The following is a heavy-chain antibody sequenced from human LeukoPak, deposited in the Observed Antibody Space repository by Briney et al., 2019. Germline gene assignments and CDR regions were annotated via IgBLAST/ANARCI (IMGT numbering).Heavy chain of an antibody. J-gene: IGHJ4*02. CDR2: IYPGDSDT. V-gene: IGHV5-51*01. CDR3: ARHGAYSSGLRIPYYFDY. D-gene: IGHD6-19*01. Sequence: GESLKISCKGSGYSFTSYWIGWVRQMPGKGLEWMGIIYPGDSDTRYSPSFQGQVTISADKSISTAYLQWSSLKASDTAMYYCARHGAYSSGLRIPYYFDYWGQGTLVTVSS. CDR1: GYSFTSYW.